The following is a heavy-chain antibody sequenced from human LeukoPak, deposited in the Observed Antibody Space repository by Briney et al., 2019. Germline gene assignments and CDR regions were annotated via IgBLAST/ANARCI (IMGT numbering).Heavy chain of an antibody. CDR2: INPNSGGT. CDR3: ASLRRYYYDSSGDY. D-gene: IGHD3-22*01. J-gene: IGHJ4*02. V-gene: IGHV1-2*02. CDR1: GYTFTSYD. Sequence: ASVKVSCKAPGYTFTSYDINWVRQAPGQGLEWMGWINPNSGGTNYAQKFQGRVTMTRDTSISTAYMELSRLRSDDTAVYYCASLRRYYYDSSGDYWGQGTLVTVSS.